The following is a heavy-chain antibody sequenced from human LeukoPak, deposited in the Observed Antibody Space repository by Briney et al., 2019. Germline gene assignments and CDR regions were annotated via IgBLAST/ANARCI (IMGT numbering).Heavy chain of an antibody. J-gene: IGHJ4*02. CDR1: GDSISHYY. V-gene: IGHV4-59*01. CDR3: ARVRRWLHPDYFDY. CDR2: IYDSGRT. D-gene: IGHD5-24*01. Sequence: SETLSLTCTVSGDSISHYYWGWIRQPPGKTLEWIGHIYDSGRTNYNPSLQSRVTVSVDTSNNQLSLKLISVTAADTAVYYCARVRRWLHPDYFDYWGQGTLVTVSS.